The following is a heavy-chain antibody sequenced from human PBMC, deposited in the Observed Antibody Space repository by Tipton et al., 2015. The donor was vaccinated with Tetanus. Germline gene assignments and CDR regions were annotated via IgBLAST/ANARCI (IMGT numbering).Heavy chain of an antibody. D-gene: IGHD2-21*02. Sequence: GSLRLSCAASGLAFSSYWMHWVRQAPGKGLVWVSRINSDGSSTSYADSVKGRFTISRDNAKNTLYLQMNSLRAEDTAVYYCARATRPTYCGVDCYSHYGMDVWGQGTTVTVSS. CDR1: GLAFSSYW. V-gene: IGHV3-74*01. J-gene: IGHJ6*02. CDR3: ARATRPTYCGVDCYSHYGMDV. CDR2: INSDGSST.